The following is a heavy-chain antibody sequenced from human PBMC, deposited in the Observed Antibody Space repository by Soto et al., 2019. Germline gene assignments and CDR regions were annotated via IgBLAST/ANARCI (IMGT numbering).Heavy chain of an antibody. D-gene: IGHD2-21*01. CDR2: ISGSGDST. CDR1: GFTFRGYA. J-gene: IGHJ4*02. V-gene: IGHV3-23*01. Sequence: EEQLLASGGGLAQPGGSLRLSCAASGFTFRGYAMSWVRQAPGKGPEWVSGISGSGDSTYHAKSVKGRFIISRDNSKNTLYLEINSLRAEDTAVYYCAKAYGASHSPFDCWGQGTLVAVSS. CDR3: AKAYGASHSPFDC.